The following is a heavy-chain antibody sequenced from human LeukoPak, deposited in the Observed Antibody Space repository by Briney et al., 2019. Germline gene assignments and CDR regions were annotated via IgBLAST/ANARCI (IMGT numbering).Heavy chain of an antibody. CDR2: MNPNSGNT. V-gene: IGHV1-8*01. Sequence: ASVSVSCKASGYTFTSYDINWVRQAPGQGLEWMGWMNPNSGNTGYAQKFQGRVTMTRNTSISTAYMELSSLRSEDTAVYYCASMTTVTTFAFDIWGQGTMVTVSS. CDR1: GYTFTSYD. D-gene: IGHD4-17*01. CDR3: ASMTTVTTFAFDI. J-gene: IGHJ3*02.